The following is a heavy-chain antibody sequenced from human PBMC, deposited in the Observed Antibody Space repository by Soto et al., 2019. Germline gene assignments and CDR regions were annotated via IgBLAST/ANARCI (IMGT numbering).Heavy chain of an antibody. CDR2: IIPIFGTA. D-gene: IGHD2-8*01. CDR3: ARSDIVLMVSARAHFDY. J-gene: IGHJ4*02. CDR1: GGTFSSYA. Sequence: QVQLVQSGAEVKKPGSSVKVSCKASGGTFSSYAISWVRQAPGQGLEWMGGIIPIFGTANYAQKFQGRVTITADESTSTAYMELSSVRSEDTAVYYCARSDIVLMVSARAHFDYWGQGTLVTVSS. V-gene: IGHV1-69*01.